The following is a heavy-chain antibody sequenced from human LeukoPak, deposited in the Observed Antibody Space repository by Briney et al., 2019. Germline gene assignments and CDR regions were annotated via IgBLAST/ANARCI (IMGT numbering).Heavy chain of an antibody. CDR2: IIPNSNYK. J-gene: IGHJ4*02. Sequence: GGSLRLSCAASGFDFSSNWMHWVRHAPGKGLQWVSSIIPNSNYKYYEDSVRGRLIISRDNAKNSLYLQMDSLRAEDTAIYYCATDPSYSGTAYFNFWGQGTLVTVSS. CDR1: GFDFSSNW. V-gene: IGHV3-21*01. CDR3: ATDPSYSGTAYFNF. D-gene: IGHD1-26*01.